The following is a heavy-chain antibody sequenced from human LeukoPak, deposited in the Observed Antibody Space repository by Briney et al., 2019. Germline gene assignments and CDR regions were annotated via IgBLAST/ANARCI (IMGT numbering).Heavy chain of an antibody. CDR2: VYYTGST. J-gene: IGHJ4*02. Sequence: PSETLSLTCTVSGGSVSSYYWSWIRQPPGKGLEWIGYVYYTGSTNFNPSLKSRVTMSLDTSRNQFSLKLTSLTAADTAVYYCARGAMATTPFFDYWGQGTLVTVSS. CDR1: GGSVSSYY. D-gene: IGHD5-24*01. V-gene: IGHV4-59*02. CDR3: ARGAMATTPFFDY.